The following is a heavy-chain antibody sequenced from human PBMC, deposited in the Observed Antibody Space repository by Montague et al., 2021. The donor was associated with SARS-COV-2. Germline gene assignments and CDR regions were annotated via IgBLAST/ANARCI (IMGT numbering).Heavy chain of an antibody. CDR3: ARVPSSSWYFEY. Sequence: SLRLSCAASGFSFSSYWMSWVRQAPGKGLEWVANIKQDGSEKYYVDSVKGLFTISRDNAKHSLYLQMSSLRAEDTAVYYCARVPSSSWYFEYWGQGTLVTVSS. CDR2: IKQDGSEK. J-gene: IGHJ4*02. CDR1: GFSFSSYW. V-gene: IGHV3-7*01. D-gene: IGHD6-13*01.